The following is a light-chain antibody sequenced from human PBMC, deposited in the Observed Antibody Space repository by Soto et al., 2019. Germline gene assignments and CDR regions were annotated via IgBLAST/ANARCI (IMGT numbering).Light chain of an antibody. J-gene: IGLJ1*01. V-gene: IGLV2-11*01. CDR3: CSYAGTYTFYV. CDR1: SSDVGGYNS. Sequence: QSALTQPRSVSGSPGQSVTISCTGTSSDVGGYNSVSWYQQHPGKAPKLMIYEVSKRPSGVPDRFSGSKSGNTASLTISGLQAEDEADYYGCSYAGTYTFYVFGTGTKLTVL. CDR2: EVS.